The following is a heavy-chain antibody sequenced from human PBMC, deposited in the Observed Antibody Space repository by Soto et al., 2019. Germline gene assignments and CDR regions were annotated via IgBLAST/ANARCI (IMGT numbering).Heavy chain of an antibody. Sequence: SETLSLTCAVSGGSFTSNNWRTWARQPPGQGLEWIGEIYRTGSTNYNPSLKTRVTISLDKSENQFSLKVTSFNAGHTAVYYCASRERETSVDYWGQGTWVTVSS. CDR2: IYRTGST. D-gene: IGHD1-1*01. J-gene: IGHJ4*02. CDR1: GGSFTSNNW. CDR3: ASRERETSVDY. V-gene: IGHV4-4*02.